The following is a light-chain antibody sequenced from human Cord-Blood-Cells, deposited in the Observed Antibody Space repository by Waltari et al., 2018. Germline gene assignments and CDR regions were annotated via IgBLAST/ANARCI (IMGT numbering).Light chain of an antibody. CDR2: EVS. CDR1: SSDVGSYNL. Sequence: QSALTQPASVSGSPGQSITISCTGTSSDVGSYNLVSWYQQHPGKAPKLMIYEVSKRPSVVSNRFSGSKSGNTASLTISGLQAEDEADYYCCSYAGSSTPWVFGGGTKLTVL. V-gene: IGLV2-23*02. CDR3: CSYAGSSTPWV. J-gene: IGLJ3*02.